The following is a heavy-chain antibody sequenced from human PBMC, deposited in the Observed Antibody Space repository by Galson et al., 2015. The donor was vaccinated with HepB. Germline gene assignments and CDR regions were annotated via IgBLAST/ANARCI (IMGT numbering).Heavy chain of an antibody. V-gene: IGHV3-74*01. Sequence: SLRLSCAASGFTFNTYWMHWVRHAPGKGLVWVSRINSDGSSTNYADSVKGRFTISRDNANNTLYLQMNSLRAEDTAVYYCARFGDYGSAHYYYGMDVWGQGTKVTVSS. J-gene: IGHJ6*02. CDR2: INSDGSST. D-gene: IGHD4-17*01. CDR3: ARFGDYGSAHYYYGMDV. CDR1: GFTFNTYW.